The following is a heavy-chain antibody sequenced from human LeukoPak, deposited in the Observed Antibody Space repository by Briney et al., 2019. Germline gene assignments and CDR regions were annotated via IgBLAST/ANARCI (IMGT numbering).Heavy chain of an antibody. Sequence: SETLSLTCTVSGYSISSGYYWGWIRQPPGKGLEWIGSIYHSGSTYYNPSLKSRVTISVDTSKNQFSLKLSSVTAADTAVYYCAGHLRGQLVQIFDYWGQGTLVTVSS. CDR1: GYSISSGYY. CDR3: AGHLRGQLVQIFDY. J-gene: IGHJ4*02. V-gene: IGHV4-38-2*02. D-gene: IGHD6-13*01. CDR2: IYHSGST.